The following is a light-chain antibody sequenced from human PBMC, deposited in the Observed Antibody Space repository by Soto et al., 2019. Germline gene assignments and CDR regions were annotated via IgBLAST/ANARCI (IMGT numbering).Light chain of an antibody. V-gene: IGKV2-30*02. J-gene: IGKJ1*01. CDR2: RVS. CDR3: MKGTHWPPT. Sequence: DVVMSQSPLSLPVTLGHPASISCRPNESLVHSDGIAYFSWFQQRPGQSPRSXIYRVSNRDSGVPDRFSGSGSGTDFTLKISRVEAEDVGVYYCMKGTHWPPTCGQGTKVDIK. CDR1: ESLVHSDGIAY.